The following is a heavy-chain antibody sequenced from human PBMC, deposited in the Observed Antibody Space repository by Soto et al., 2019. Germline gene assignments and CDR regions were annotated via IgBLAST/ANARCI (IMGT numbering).Heavy chain of an antibody. V-gene: IGHV3-21*01. J-gene: IGHJ4*02. CDR2: ISSSSSYI. CDR1: GFTFNSYS. CDR3: ASAEYYYDTSGWYY. Sequence: EVQLVESGGGLVKPGGSLRLSCAVSGFTFNSYSMNWVRQAPGKGLEWVSSISSSSSYIYYADSVKGRFTISRDNAKNSLYLQMNSLRAEDTAVYYCASAEYYYDTSGWYYWGQGTLVTVSS. D-gene: IGHD3-22*01.